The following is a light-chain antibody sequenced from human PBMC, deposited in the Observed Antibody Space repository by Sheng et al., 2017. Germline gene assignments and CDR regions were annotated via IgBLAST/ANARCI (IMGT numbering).Light chain of an antibody. CDR2: DVS. Sequence: QSALTQPASVSGSPGQSITISCTGTSSDVGGSNYVSWYQQHPGKAPNLMIYDVSYRPSGVSDRFSGSKSGNTASLTISGLQAEDEADYYCTSYTSTSTPYVFGTGTEVTVL. J-gene: IGLJ1*01. CDR3: TSYTSTSTPYV. V-gene: IGLV2-14*03. CDR1: SSDVGGSNY.